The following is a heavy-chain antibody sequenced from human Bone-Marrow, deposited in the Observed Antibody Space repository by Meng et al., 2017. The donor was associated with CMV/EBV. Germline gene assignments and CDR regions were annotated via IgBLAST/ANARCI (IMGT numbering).Heavy chain of an antibody. J-gene: IGHJ4*02. CDR1: GFSLSTSGVG. D-gene: IGHD3-3*01. CDR2: IYWNDDK. Sequence: PTLVKPTQTLTLTCTFSGFSLSTSGVGVGWIRQPPGKALEWLALIYWNDDKRYSPSLKSRLTITKDTSKNQVVLTMTNMDPVDTATYYCAHRGAYYDFWSGYPTQYYFDYWGQGTLVAVSS. V-gene: IGHV2-5*01. CDR3: AHRGAYYDFWSGYPTQYYFDY.